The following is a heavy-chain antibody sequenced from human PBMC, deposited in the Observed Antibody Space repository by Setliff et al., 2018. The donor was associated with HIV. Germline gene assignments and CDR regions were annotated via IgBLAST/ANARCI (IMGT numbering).Heavy chain of an antibody. D-gene: IGHD6-19*01. CDR3: ARGGTVSADFDS. Sequence: PGGSLRLSCAATGFNFNNYAMVWVRQSPRKGLEWVSVISASGRTRYYADSLEGRFSVSRDNSKNQFSLRLNSVTTADTAVYFCARGGTVSADFDSWGQGTLVTVSS. J-gene: IGHJ4*02. V-gene: IGHV3-23*01. CDR1: GFNFNNYA. CDR2: ISASGRTR.